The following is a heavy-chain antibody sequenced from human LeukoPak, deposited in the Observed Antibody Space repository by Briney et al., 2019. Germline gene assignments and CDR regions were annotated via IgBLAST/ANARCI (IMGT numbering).Heavy chain of an antibody. CDR1: GFTFSSYW. CDR2: ISSDESST. D-gene: IGHD6-19*01. J-gene: IGHJ4*02. CDR3: AREGSGWYYFDY. Sequence: PGGSLRLSCAASGFTFSSYWMHWVRQAPGKGLVWVSRISSDESSTSYADSVKGRFTISRDNAKRTLYLQMNSLRAEDTAVYHCAREGSGWYYFDYWGQGTLVTVSS. V-gene: IGHV3-74*01.